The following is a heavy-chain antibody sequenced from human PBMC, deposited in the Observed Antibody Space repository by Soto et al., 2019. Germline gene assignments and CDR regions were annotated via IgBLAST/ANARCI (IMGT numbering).Heavy chain of an antibody. CDR1: GFTFSSYG. Sequence: PGGSLRLSCAASGFTFSSYGMHWVRQAPGKGLEWVAVISYDGSNKYYADSVKGRFTISRDNSKNTLYLQMNRLRAEDTAVYYCAKGIAVAGPFDYWGQGTLVTVSS. CDR3: AKGIAVAGPFDY. CDR2: ISYDGSNK. D-gene: IGHD6-19*01. V-gene: IGHV3-30*18. J-gene: IGHJ4*02.